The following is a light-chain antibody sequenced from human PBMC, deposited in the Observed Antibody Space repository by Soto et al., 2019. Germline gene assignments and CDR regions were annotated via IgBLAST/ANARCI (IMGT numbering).Light chain of an antibody. CDR3: QQYNNWPLWT. CDR1: QSVSSN. Sequence: EIVFTQSPCTLSLSPGERATLSCRASQSVSSNLAWYQQKPGQAPRLLVYGASTRPTGIPTRFSGSGSGTEFTLTIGSLQSEDFAVYYCQQYNNWPLWTFGQGTKVDI. V-gene: IGKV3-15*01. J-gene: IGKJ1*01. CDR2: GAS.